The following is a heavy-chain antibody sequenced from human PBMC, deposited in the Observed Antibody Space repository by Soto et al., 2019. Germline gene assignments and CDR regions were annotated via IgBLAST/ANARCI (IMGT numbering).Heavy chain of an antibody. J-gene: IGHJ6*01. CDR3: AEGRCDTRWQGALDS. Sequence: CGDFGMHRLVPAKRKGLEGVAVISYDGSNKYYADSVKGRFTISRDNCKNTLYLQMNSLRAEDTAVDYCAEGRCDTRWQGALDSWAEGT. CDR1: CGDFG. D-gene: IGHD3-22*01. CDR2: ISYDGSNK. V-gene: IGHV3-30*18.